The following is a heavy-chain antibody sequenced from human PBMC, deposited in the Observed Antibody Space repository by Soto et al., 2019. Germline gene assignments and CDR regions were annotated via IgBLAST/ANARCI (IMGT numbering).Heavy chain of an antibody. V-gene: IGHV3-23*01. CDR2: ISGGGGT. CDR1: GFTFTNYA. D-gene: IGHD6-19*01. Sequence: EVQLLESGGGLVQPGGSLRLSCAASGFTFTNYAMSWVRQAPRKGLEWVSAISGGGGTYYADSVKGRFTIPRDNSKNPLYQQVSSLRVEDTAIYYCTKEAAVGGLGYFDFWGQGRLVTVSS. CDR3: TKEAAVGGLGYFDF. J-gene: IGHJ4*02.